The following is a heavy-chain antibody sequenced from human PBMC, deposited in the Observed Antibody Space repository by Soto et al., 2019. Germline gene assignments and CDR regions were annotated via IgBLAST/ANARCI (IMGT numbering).Heavy chain of an antibody. CDR2: IIPIFGTA. CDR3: ARRLTGTPKGYYYGMDV. CDR1: GGTFSSYA. D-gene: IGHD1-7*01. V-gene: IGHV1-69*13. J-gene: IGHJ6*02. Sequence: GASVKVSCKASGGTFSSYAISWVRQAPGQGLEWMGGIIPIFGTANYAQKFQGRVTITADESTSTAYMELSSLRSEDTAVYYCARRLTGTPKGYYYGMDVWGQGTTVTAP.